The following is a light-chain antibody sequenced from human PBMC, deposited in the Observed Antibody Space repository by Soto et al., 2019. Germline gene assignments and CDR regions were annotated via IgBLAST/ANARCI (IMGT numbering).Light chain of an antibody. CDR1: SFNIGSNT. CDR3: AAWDDSLKEPV. Sequence: QLVLTQPPSASGTPGQRVTISCSGSSFNIGSNTVNWYQQLQGTAPKLLIYSNSQRPSGVPDRFSGSKSGTAASLAISGLQSEDEADYYCAAWDDSLKEPVFGGGTQLTVL. V-gene: IGLV1-44*01. CDR2: SNS. J-gene: IGLJ7*01.